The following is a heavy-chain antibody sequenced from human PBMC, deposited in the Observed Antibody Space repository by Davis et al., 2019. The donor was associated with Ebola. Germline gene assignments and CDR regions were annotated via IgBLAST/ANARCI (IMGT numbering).Heavy chain of an antibody. Sequence: PGGSLRLSCSASGFTLERYYMSWVRQAQGKGLEWVGTANRDGSQTYYVDSVKGRFTMSRDNAKNSLHLEMNSLTVEDTAVYYCATDAWGGYDPWGQGTPVTVSS. V-gene: IGHV3-7*03. J-gene: IGHJ5*02. CDR1: GFTLERYY. CDR2: ANRDGSQT. CDR3: ATDAWGGYDP. D-gene: IGHD1-26*01.